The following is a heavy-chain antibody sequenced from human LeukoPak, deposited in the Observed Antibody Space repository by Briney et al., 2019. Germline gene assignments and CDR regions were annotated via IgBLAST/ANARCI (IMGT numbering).Heavy chain of an antibody. CDR3: ARDLPYYDFWSGYSASYYYYGMDV. Sequence: ALVKVSCKASGYTFTSYYMHWVRQAPGQGLEWMGIINPSGGSTSYAQKFQGRVTMTRDTSTSTVYMELSSLRSEDTAVYYCARDLPYYDFWSGYSASYYYYGMDVWGQGTTVTVSS. V-gene: IGHV1-46*01. CDR2: INPSGGST. J-gene: IGHJ6*02. D-gene: IGHD3-3*01. CDR1: GYTFTSYY.